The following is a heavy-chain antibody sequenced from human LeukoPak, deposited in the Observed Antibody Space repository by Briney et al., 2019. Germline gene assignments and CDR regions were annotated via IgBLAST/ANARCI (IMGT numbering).Heavy chain of an antibody. Sequence: PETLSLTCIVSGGSISSISSNNYHWGWIRQPPGKGLEWIGYIYYSGSTNYNPSLKSRVTISVDTSKNQFSLKLSSVTAADTAVYYCARATWLPVGLYFYDSSGYYYYFDYWGQGTLVTVSS. CDR1: GGSISSISSNNYH. D-gene: IGHD3-22*01. CDR2: IYYSGST. V-gene: IGHV4-61*05. J-gene: IGHJ4*02. CDR3: ARATWLPVGLYFYDSSGYYYYFDY.